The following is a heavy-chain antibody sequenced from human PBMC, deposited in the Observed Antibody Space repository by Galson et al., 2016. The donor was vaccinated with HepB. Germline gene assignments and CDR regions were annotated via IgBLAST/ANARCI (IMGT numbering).Heavy chain of an antibody. CDR3: AREGYLDY. Sequence: SLRLSCAASGFTFSHYWISWVRQAPGKGLEWVANTNQDGSEKNYVDSVKGRFTISRDNGKNSLYLQMNSLRAEDTAVYYCAREGYLDYWGQGTLVTVSS. CDR2: TNQDGSEK. V-gene: IGHV3-7*01. CDR1: GFTFSHYW. J-gene: IGHJ4*02.